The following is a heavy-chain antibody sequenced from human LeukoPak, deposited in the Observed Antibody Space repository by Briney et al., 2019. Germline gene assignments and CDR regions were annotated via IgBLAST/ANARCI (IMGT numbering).Heavy chain of an antibody. CDR2: IYYSGST. J-gene: IGHJ6*02. CDR3: ARLYSYGSYYGMDV. V-gene: IGHV4-59*08. Sequence: AETLSLTCTVSGGSLCSYYWSWLRQPPGKGLEGIGYIYYSGSTNYNPSLKSRVTISVDTSKNQFSLKLSSVTAADTAVYYCARLYSYGSYYGMDVWGQGTTVTVSS. CDR1: GGSLCSYY. D-gene: IGHD5-18*01.